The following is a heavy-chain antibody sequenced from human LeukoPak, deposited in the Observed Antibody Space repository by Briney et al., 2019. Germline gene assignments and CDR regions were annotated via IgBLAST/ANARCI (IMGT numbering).Heavy chain of an antibody. CDR2: INWNGGST. V-gene: IGHV3-20*01. J-gene: IGHJ4*02. D-gene: IGHD1/OR15-1a*01. CDR3: ARKPIINNAWYYFDY. CDR1: GFTFDDYG. Sequence: GGSLRLSCAASGFTFDDYGMSWVRQAPGKGLEWVSGINWNGGSTGYADSVKGRFTISRDNAKNSLYLQMNSLRAEDTALYHCARKPIINNAWYYFDYWGQGTLVTVSS.